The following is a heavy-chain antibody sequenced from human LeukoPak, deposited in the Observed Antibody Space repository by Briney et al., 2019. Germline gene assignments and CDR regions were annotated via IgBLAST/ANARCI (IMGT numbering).Heavy chain of an antibody. Sequence: GGSLRLSCAASGFTFSSYAMSWVRQAPGKGRGGVSVISGGGGSTNYADSVKGRFTISRDNSKNTLYLQMNSLRAEDTAVYYCAKFLPTHIVVANYYFDYWGQGTLVTVSS. V-gene: IGHV3-23*01. J-gene: IGHJ4*02. CDR3: AKFLPTHIVVANYYFDY. D-gene: IGHD2-21*01. CDR1: GFTFSSYA. CDR2: ISGGGGST.